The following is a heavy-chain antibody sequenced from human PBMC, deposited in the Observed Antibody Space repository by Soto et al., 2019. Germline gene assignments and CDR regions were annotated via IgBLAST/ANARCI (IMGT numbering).Heavy chain of an antibody. CDR1: GGSISSYY. CDR3: ARMLGYCSGGSCYSPRFDY. V-gene: IGHV4-59*08. D-gene: IGHD2-15*01. CDR2: IYYSGST. Sequence: QVQLQESGPGLVKPSETLSLTCTVSGGSISSYYWSWIRQPPGKGLEWIGYIYYSGSTNYNPSLTRRVTIAVDTSKNQFSLKLSSVTAADTAVYYCARMLGYCSGGSCYSPRFDYWGQGTLVTVSS. J-gene: IGHJ4*02.